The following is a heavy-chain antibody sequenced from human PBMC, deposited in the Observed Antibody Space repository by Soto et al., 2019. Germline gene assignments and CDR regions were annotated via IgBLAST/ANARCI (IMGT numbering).Heavy chain of an antibody. V-gene: IGHV1-69*13. CDR2: IIPIFGTA. CDR3: ASAPCSGGSCYWFDP. J-gene: IGHJ5*02. Sequence: SVKVSCKASGGTFSSYAISWVRQAPGQGLEWMGGIIPIFGTANYAQKFQGRVTITADESTSTAYMELSSLRSEDTAVYYCASAPCSGGSCYWFDPWGQGTPVTVSS. CDR1: GGTFSSYA. D-gene: IGHD2-15*01.